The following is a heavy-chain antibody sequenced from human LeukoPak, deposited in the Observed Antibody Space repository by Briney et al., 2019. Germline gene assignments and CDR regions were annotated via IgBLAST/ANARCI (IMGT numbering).Heavy chain of an antibody. J-gene: IGHJ4*02. CDR2: INTYTGNT. CDR1: GYIFNNYG. CDR3: AREGGFCASSSCEPLDY. Sequence: ASVKVSCKTSGYIFNNYGINWVRQAPGQGLEWMGWINTYTGNTNSARKFQGRFSMATDSATSTVYMDLGSLRSDDTAVYYCAREGGFCASSSCEPLDYWGQGTLVTVSS. D-gene: IGHD2-2*03. V-gene: IGHV1-18*01.